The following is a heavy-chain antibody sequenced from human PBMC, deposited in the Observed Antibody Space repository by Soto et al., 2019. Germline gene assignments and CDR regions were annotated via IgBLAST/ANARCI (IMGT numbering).Heavy chain of an antibody. CDR3: ARHEALPFHYVSSGFYVDT. CDR2: IYYAGST. Sequence: SETLSLTCTVSGCSISSSSYYWGWIRQPPGKGLEWIANIYYAGSTYYNPSLKSRVTIAVDPSRKQFSLKLRSATAADTAVYYCARHEALPFHYVSSGFYVDTWGQGTLVTVS. CDR1: GCSISSSSYY. J-gene: IGHJ5*02. D-gene: IGHD3-22*01. V-gene: IGHV4-39*01.